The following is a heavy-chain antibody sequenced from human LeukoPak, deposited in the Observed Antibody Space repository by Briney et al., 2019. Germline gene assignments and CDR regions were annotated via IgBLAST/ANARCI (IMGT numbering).Heavy chain of an antibody. J-gene: IGHJ4*02. CDR1: GGPISSGDYY. D-gene: IGHD1-26*01. CDR3: ARVSRDSGNYYTFLDY. CDR2: INYRGTT. V-gene: IGHV4-39*07. Sequence: SETLSLTCTVSGGPISSGDYYWGWIRQPTGMGPEWIGSINYRGTTYYNPSLQSRVAISVDTSKNQFSLQLTSVTATDTAVYYCARVSRDSGNYYTFLDYWGQGTLVTVSS.